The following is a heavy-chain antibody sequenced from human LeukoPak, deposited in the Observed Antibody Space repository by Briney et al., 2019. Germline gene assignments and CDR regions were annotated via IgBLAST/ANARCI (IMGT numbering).Heavy chain of an antibody. CDR2: ISGSGGST. J-gene: IGHJ5*02. D-gene: IGHD2-15*01. V-gene: IGHV3-23*01. CDR3: AKDSGIVVVVAATAAPNWFDP. Sequence: TGGSLRLSCAASGFTFSSYAMSWVRQAPGKGLEWVSAISGSGGSTYYADSVKGRITISRDNSKNTLYLQMNSLRAEDTAVYYCAKDSGIVVVVAATAAPNWFDPWGQGTLVTVSS. CDR1: GFTFSSYA.